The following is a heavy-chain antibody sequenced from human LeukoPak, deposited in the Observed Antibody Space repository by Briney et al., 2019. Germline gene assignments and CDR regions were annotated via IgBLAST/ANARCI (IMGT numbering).Heavy chain of an antibody. J-gene: IGHJ2*01. CDR1: GGSISSGGYY. V-gene: IGHV4-30-2*01. CDR3: ARSKGLDL. Sequence: NPSETLSPTCTVSGGSISSGGYYWRWIRQPPGKGLEWIGYIYHSGSTYYNPSLKSRVTISVDRSKNQFSLKLSSVTAADTAVYYCARSKGLDLWGRGTLVTVSS. CDR2: IYHSGST.